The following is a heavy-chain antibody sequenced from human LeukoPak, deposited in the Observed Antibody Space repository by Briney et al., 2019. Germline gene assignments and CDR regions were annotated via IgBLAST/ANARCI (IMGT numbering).Heavy chain of an antibody. V-gene: IGHV1-8*01. CDR2: MNPESGST. J-gene: IGHJ6*03. CDR3: ARGLFSFADTAMVEGHYYYYYMDV. Sequence: ASVKVSCKASGYIFTSYGISWVRQATGQGPEWVGWMNPESGSTGSAQKFQGRVTMTRNASISTAYLELSSLSSDDTAVYYCARGLFSFADTAMVEGHYYYYYMDVWGKGTTVTISS. CDR1: GYIFTSYG. D-gene: IGHD5-18*01.